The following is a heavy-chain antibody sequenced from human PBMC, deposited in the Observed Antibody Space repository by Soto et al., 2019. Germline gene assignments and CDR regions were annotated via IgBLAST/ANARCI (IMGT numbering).Heavy chain of an antibody. D-gene: IGHD5-18*01. V-gene: IGHV4-61*01. CDR1: GGSIGSGSYY. CDR3: ARDHPHSYGVYYFDY. Sequence: PSETLCLTCTVSGGSIGSGSYYWSWIRQPPGKGLEWIGYIYSSGSTHYNPSLQNRVTISIDTSKNQVSLKVNSVTAADTAVYYCARDHPHSYGVYYFDYWGQGTPVTVSS. CDR2: IYSSGST. J-gene: IGHJ4*02.